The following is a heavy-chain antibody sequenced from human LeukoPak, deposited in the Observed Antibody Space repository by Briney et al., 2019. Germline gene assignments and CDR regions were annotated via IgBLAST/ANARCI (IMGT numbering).Heavy chain of an antibody. CDR2: IYYSGDT. J-gene: IGHJ4*02. CDR1: GGSISSDY. Sequence: SETLPLTCTVSGGSISSDYWSWIRQPPGKGLEWIGYIYYSGDTNYNPSLKSRVTISVGTSKNQFSLKLSSVTAADTAVYYCARSGYSYGLVDYWGQGTLVTVSS. V-gene: IGHV4-59*01. D-gene: IGHD5-18*01. CDR3: ARSGYSYGLVDY.